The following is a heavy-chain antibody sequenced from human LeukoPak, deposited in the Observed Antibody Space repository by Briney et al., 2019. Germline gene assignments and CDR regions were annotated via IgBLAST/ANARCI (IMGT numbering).Heavy chain of an antibody. Sequence: GGSLRLSCVASGFTFSSYAMSWVRQAPGKGLEWVSAISGSGGSTYYADSVKGRFTISRDNSKNTLYLQMNSLRAEDTAVYYCAKDPQVGSGSYRPFDYWGQGTLVTVSS. J-gene: IGHJ4*02. V-gene: IGHV3-23*01. CDR1: GFTFSSYA. D-gene: IGHD3-10*01. CDR3: AKDPQVGSGSYRPFDY. CDR2: ISGSGGST.